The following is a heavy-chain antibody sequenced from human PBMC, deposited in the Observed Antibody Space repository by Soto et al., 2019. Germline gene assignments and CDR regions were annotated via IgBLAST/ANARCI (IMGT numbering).Heavy chain of an antibody. CDR2: IEGVGAGT. CDR1: GFTFNNYW. CDR3: TTGFEY. Sequence: EVQLVQSGGGSDQPGGSLRLSCAAPGFTFNNYWMHWVRQVQGKGLVWVSRIEGVGAGTSYSDSVRGRVTISRDNAENKMYLKMESLRAENTAVYYCTTGFEYRGQGTLVTGSS. V-gene: IGHV3-74*01. J-gene: IGHJ4*02.